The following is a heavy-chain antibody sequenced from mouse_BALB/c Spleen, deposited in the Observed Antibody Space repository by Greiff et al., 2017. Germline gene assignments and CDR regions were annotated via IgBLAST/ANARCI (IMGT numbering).Heavy chain of an antibody. V-gene: IGHV5-6*02. D-gene: IGHD2-3*01. CDR1: GFTFSSYG. J-gene: IGHJ2*01. Sequence: EVKLVESGGDLVKPGGSLKLSCAASGFTFSSYGMSWVRQTPDKRLEWVATISSGGSYTYYPDSVKGRFTISRDNAKNTLYLQMSSLKSEDTAMYYCARQDGYDGYPFDYWGQGTTLTVSS. CDR3: ARQDGYDGYPFDY. CDR2: ISSGGSYT.